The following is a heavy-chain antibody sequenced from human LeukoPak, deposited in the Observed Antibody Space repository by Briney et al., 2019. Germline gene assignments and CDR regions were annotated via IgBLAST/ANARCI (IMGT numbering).Heavy chain of an antibody. Sequence: SETLSPTCTVSGGSISNYYWSWIRQPPGKGLEWIGYIYYSGSTNYNPSLKSRVTISVDTSKNQFSLKLGSVTAADTAVYYCARAPLELGNAFDIWGQGTMVTVSS. D-gene: IGHD1-7*01. CDR2: IYYSGST. CDR3: ARAPLELGNAFDI. J-gene: IGHJ3*02. CDR1: GGSISNYY. V-gene: IGHV4-59*12.